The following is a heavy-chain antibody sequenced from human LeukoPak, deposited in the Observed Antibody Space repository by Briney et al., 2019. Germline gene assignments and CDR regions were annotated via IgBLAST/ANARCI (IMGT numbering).Heavy chain of an antibody. Sequence: GGSLRLSCAASGFSFGDYSMHWVRQRPGKGLEWVAVISYDGSNKYYADSVKGRFTISRDNSKNTLYLQMNSLRAEDTAVYYCARVVGLRGYYMDVWGKGTTVTVSS. CDR2: ISYDGSNK. V-gene: IGHV3-30*04. CDR3: ARVVGLRGYYMDV. D-gene: IGHD1-26*01. J-gene: IGHJ6*03. CDR1: GFSFGDYS.